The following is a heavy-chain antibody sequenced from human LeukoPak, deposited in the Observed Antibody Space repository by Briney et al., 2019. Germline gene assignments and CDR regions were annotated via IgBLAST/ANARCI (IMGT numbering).Heavy chain of an antibody. D-gene: IGHD3-9*01. CDR3: ARGMNDILTGYRNWFDP. J-gene: IGHJ5*02. Sequence: VASVTVSFKASGGTFSSYAISWVRQAPGQGLEWMGGIIPIFGTANYAQKFQGRVTITADESTSTAYMELSSLRSEDTAVYYCARGMNDILTGYRNWFDPWGQGTLVTVSS. CDR2: IIPIFGTA. CDR1: GGTFSSYA. V-gene: IGHV1-69*13.